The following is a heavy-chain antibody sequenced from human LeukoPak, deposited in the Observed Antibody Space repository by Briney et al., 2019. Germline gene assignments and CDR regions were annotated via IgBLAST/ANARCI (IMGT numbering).Heavy chain of an antibody. CDR1: GFTFSSYA. J-gene: IGHJ4*02. Sequence: PGGSLRLSCSASGFTFSSYAMHWVRQAPGKXXXXXXXXXXNGGSTHYADSVKGRFTISRDNSKNTLYLQMSSLRAEDTAVYYCVKEACGGDCYSGSDDYWGQGTLVTVSS. D-gene: IGHD2-21*02. CDR2: XXXNGGST. V-gene: IGHV3-64D*06. CDR3: VKEACGGDCYSGSDDY.